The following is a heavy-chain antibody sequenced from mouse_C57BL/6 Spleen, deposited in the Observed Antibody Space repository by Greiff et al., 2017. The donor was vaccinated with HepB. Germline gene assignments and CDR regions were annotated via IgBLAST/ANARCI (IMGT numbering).Heavy chain of an antibody. Sequence: EVQLVESGEGLVKPGGSLKLSCAASGFTFSSYAMSWVRQTPEKRLEWVAYISSGGDYIYYADTVKGRFTISRDNARNTLYLQMSSLKSEDTAMYYCTRWGYGSSRAWFAYWGQGTLVTVSA. CDR2: ISSGGDYI. V-gene: IGHV5-9-1*02. D-gene: IGHD1-1*01. J-gene: IGHJ3*01. CDR3: TRWGYGSSRAWFAY. CDR1: GFTFSSYA.